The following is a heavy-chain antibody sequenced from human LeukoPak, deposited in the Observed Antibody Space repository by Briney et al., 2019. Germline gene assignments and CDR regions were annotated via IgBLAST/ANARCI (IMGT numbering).Heavy chain of an antibody. CDR2: VYTSGNT. CDR1: GGSIGSYY. J-gene: IGHJ4*02. Sequence: SETLSLTCTVSGGSIGSYYWSWIRQPPGKGLEWIGYVYTSGNTNYNPSFKSRVTISADTSKNQFSLRLTSVTAADTALYYCARSNWYEYFDNWGQGTLVTVSS. D-gene: IGHD1-20*01. CDR3: ARSNWYEYFDN. V-gene: IGHV4-4*09.